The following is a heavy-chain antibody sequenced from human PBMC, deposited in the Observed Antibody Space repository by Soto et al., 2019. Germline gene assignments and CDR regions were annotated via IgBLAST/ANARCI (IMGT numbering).Heavy chain of an antibody. V-gene: IGHV4-38-2*01. CDR3: ARTFEYYGMDV. Sequence: SETLSLTCAVSGYSIGSGYYWAWIRQSPGKGLEWIGSIYHAGSVYYNPSLNGRVALSMDTSENHFSLKLTSVTAADTAVYYCARTFEYYGMDVWGQGTKVTVYS. CDR2: IYHAGSV. CDR1: GYSIGSGYY. D-gene: IGHD3-9*01. J-gene: IGHJ6*02.